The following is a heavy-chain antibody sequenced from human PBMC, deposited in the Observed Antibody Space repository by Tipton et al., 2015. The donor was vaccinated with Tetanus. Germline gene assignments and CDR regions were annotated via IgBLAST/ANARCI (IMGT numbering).Heavy chain of an antibody. V-gene: IGHV3-7*01. D-gene: IGHD5-12*01. CDR3: AKYTSGRAYSGYELDL. J-gene: IGHJ5*02. Sequence: SLRLSCAASGFPFSGYWMSWVRQAPGQGLEWVAKIREDGSDKYYVDSVKGRFAISRDNAKSSLYLQMNSLRADDTAVYYWAKYTSGRAYSGYELDLWGQGTLVTVSS. CDR1: GFPFSGYW. CDR2: IREDGSDK.